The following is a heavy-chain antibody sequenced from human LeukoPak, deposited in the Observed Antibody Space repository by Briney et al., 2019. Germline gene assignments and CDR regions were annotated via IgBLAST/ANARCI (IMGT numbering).Heavy chain of an antibody. V-gene: IGHV3-30*03. Sequence: GGSLRLSCAASGFSFSTYGMHWVRQAPGKGLEWVAVVSSDGSIDYYADSVRGRFTVSRDNSKNTLYLQVNSLRVEDTAVYYCTREGMGTTFSAWFDPWGQGTLVTVSS. D-gene: IGHD1-7*01. CDR2: VSSDGSID. J-gene: IGHJ5*02. CDR1: GFSFSTYG. CDR3: TREGMGTTFSAWFDP.